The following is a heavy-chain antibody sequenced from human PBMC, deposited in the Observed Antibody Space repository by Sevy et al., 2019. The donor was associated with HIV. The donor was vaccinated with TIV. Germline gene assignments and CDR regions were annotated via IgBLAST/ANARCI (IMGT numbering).Heavy chain of an antibody. D-gene: IGHD4-17*01. V-gene: IGHV3-30*09. CDR2: ISYDGSDK. CDR3: ARPRANYVDHYFFYAMDV. CDR1: GFAFSNSYA. Sequence: GGSLRLSCAASGFAFSNSYAMHWVRQAPGKGLEWVALISYDGSDKYYADSVKDRFAISRDNFKNTRFLQMNSLTTEDTAVYYCARPRANYVDHYFFYAMDVWGQGTTVTVSS. J-gene: IGHJ6*02.